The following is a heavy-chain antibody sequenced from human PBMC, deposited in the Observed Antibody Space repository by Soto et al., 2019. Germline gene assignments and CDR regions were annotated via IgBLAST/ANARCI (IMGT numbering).Heavy chain of an antibody. J-gene: IGHJ4*02. CDR3: ARDKRDLRILEWSYSIDY. D-gene: IGHD3-3*01. CDR2: ISYDGSNK. Sequence: GGSLRLSCAASGFTFSSYAMHWVRQAPGKGLEWVAVISYDGSNKYYADSVKGRFTVSRDNSKNTLYLQMNSLRAEDTAGYYCARDKRDLRILEWSYSIDYWGQGTLVTVSS. V-gene: IGHV3-30*03. CDR1: GFTFSSYA.